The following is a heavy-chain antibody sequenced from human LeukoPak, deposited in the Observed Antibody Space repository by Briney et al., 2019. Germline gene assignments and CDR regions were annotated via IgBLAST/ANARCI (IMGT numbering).Heavy chain of an antibody. D-gene: IGHD6-13*01. Sequence: KSGGSLRLSCVVSGIPLSDFYMNWIRQAPGKGLEWISYISSSSSYTDYAESVKGRFTISRDNAKSALYLQMNDLRVEDTAVYYCAAGTAADYWGQGTLVIVSS. CDR2: ISSSSSYT. CDR1: GIPLSDFY. J-gene: IGHJ4*02. V-gene: IGHV3-11*03. CDR3: AAGTAADY.